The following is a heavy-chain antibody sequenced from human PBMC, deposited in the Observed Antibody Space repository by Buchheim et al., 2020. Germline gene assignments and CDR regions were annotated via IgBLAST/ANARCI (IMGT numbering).Heavy chain of an antibody. CDR2: IWYDGSNK. D-gene: IGHD5-12*01. Sequence: QVQLVESGGGVVQPGRSLRLSCAASGFTFSSYGMHWVRQAPGKGLEWVAVIWYDGSNKYYADSEKGRFTISRDNSKNTIYLQMNSLRAEDTAVYYCARDGQYSGYDSLDYWGQGTL. CDR1: GFTFSSYG. CDR3: ARDGQYSGYDSLDY. V-gene: IGHV3-33*01. J-gene: IGHJ4*02.